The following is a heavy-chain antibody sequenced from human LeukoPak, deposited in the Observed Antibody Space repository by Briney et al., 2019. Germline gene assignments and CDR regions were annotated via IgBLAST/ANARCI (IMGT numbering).Heavy chain of an antibody. Sequence: ASVKVSCKASGYTFTNYYMHWVRQAPRQGLEWMGIINPSGGITHYAQNFQGRVTLTRDTSTSTVYMEVSSLISEDTAVYYCAWGLVDTAMVTRRIDYWGQGTLVTVPS. D-gene: IGHD5-18*01. CDR1: GYTFTNYY. CDR3: AWGLVDTAMVTRRIDY. CDR2: INPSGGIT. J-gene: IGHJ4*02. V-gene: IGHV1-46*01.